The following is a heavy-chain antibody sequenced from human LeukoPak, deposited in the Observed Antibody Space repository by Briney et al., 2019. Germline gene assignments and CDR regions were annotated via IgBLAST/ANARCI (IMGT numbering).Heavy chain of an antibody. J-gene: IGHJ4*03. CDR3: AREAVAGTRILDY. CDR2: INSYSGGA. Sequence: GASVKVSCKASGYIFSDYFLHWVRQAPGQGPEWMGCINSYSGGAHYAQKFQGRVTMTRDTSSGTAYMELSRLTSDDTAVYYCAREAVAGTRILDYWGQGTTVTVSS. CDR1: GYIFSDYF. D-gene: IGHD6-19*01. V-gene: IGHV1-2*02.